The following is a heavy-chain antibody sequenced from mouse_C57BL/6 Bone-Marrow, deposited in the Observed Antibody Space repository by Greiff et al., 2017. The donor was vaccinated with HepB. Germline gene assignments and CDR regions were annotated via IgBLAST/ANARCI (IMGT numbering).Heavy chain of an antibody. CDR1: GYTFTSYW. Sequence: QVHVKQPGAELVKPGASVKMSCKASGYTFTSYWITWVKQRPGQGLEWIGDIYPGSGSTNYNEKFKSKATLTVDTSSSTAYMQLSSLTSEDSAVYYCARDSTSTVVAPGFAYWGQGTLVTVSA. CDR3: ARDSTSTVVAPGFAY. J-gene: IGHJ3*01. V-gene: IGHV1-55*01. CDR2: IYPGSGST. D-gene: IGHD1-1*01.